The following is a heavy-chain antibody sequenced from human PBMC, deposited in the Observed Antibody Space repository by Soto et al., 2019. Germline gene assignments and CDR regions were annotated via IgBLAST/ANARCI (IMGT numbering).Heavy chain of an antibody. CDR1: YGSSGSLGYY. Sequence: VAYGSSGSLGYYRVINNQPPGKGLEWIGSIYYSGSTYYNPSLKSRVTISVDTSKNQFSLKLSSVTAADTAVYYCASLALSSIASELPNNWSAPWGKRTPVT. CDR3: ASLALSSIASELPNNWSAP. D-gene: IGHD6-6*01. J-gene: IGHJ5*02. V-gene: IGHV4-39*01. CDR2: IYYSGST.